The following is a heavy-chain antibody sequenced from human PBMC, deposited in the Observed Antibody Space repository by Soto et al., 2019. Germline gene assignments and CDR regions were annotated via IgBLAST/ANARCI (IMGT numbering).Heavy chain of an antibody. V-gene: IGHV1-18*01. CDR2: ISTSKGNT. CDR3: ATRATAFDF. CDR1: GYTFTSYG. J-gene: IGHJ4*02. Sequence: QVQLVQSGPEVKKPGASVKVSCKTSGYTFTSYGIAWVRQAPGQGLEWMGWISTSKGNTNYAQKFQGRVTMTTDTSTSTDYMELRSLRSDDKAVYYCATRATAFDFWGQGTLVTVSS.